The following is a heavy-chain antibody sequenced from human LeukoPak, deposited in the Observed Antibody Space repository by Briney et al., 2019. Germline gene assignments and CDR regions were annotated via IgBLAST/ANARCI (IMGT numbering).Heavy chain of an antibody. Sequence: AGGSLRLSCAASVFTFDDYAMHWVRQAPGKGLEWVSGISWNSGSIVYADSVKGRFTISRDNAKNSLYLQMNTLRAEDMALYYCAKDMVVVAATYAFDIWGQGTMVTVSS. CDR1: VFTFDDYA. D-gene: IGHD2-15*01. V-gene: IGHV3-9*03. CDR2: ISWNSGSI. CDR3: AKDMVVVAATYAFDI. J-gene: IGHJ3*02.